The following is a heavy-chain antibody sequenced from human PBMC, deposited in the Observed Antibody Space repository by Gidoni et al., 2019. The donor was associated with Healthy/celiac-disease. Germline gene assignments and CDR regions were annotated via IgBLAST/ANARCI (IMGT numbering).Heavy chain of an antibody. CDR3: ARGLAYLGHYYYYGMDV. CDR2: TNHSGST. Sequence: WIGDTNHSGSTNSNPSLKSRVTISVDTSKNQFSLKLSSVTAADTAVYYCARGLAYLGHYYYYGMDVWGQGTTVTVSS. J-gene: IGHJ6*02. V-gene: IGHV4-34*01. D-gene: IGHD2-2*01.